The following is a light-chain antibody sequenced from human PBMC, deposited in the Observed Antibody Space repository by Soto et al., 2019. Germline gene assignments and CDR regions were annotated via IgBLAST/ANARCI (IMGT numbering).Light chain of an antibody. J-gene: IGKJ1*01. CDR1: QSISSY. Sequence: IQMTQSPSSLSSSLGDRVTITCRASQSISSYLNWYQQRPGKAPNLLIYAAINMQGGVPSRFSGNGSGTDFALTISSLQNEDCATYYCQQSFNTTQTFGQGTKVDIK. CDR2: AAI. V-gene: IGKV1-39*01. CDR3: QQSFNTTQT.